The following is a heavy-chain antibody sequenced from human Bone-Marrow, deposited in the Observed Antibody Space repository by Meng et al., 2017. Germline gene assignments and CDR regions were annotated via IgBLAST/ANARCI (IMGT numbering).Heavy chain of an antibody. CDR1: GFTFSDYY. CDR3: ARGKEMYTIMASFDI. D-gene: IGHD5-24*01. J-gene: IGHJ3*02. CDR2: ISSSGSTI. Sequence: GESLKISCAASGFTFSDYYMSWIRQAPGKGLEWVSYISSSGSTIYYADSVKGRFTISRDNSKSTLYLQLNSLSAEDTAVYYCARGKEMYTIMASFDIWGQGAMVTVSS. V-gene: IGHV3-11*04.